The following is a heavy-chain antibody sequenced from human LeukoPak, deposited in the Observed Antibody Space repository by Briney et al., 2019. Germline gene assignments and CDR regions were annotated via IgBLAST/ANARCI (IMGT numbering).Heavy chain of an antibody. J-gene: IGHJ4*02. CDR1: GYTFTSYN. CDR2: MNSNSGDT. CDR3: ARVQGSSGWYIFDY. D-gene: IGHD6-19*01. V-gene: IGHV1-8*01. Sequence: ASVKVSCKASGYTFTSYNINWVRQATGQGPEWMGWMNSNSGDTGYAQKFQGRVTMTRNTAISTAYMELSSLRSDDTAVYYCARVQGSSGWYIFDYWGQGTLVTVSS.